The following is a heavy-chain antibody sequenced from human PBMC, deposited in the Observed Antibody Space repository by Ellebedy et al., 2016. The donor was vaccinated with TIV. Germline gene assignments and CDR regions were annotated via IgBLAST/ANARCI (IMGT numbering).Heavy chain of an antibody. V-gene: IGHV1-69*02. CDR3: ARGRSGTSFPNSLDI. J-gene: IGHJ3*02. CDR2: IIPILGIT. D-gene: IGHD1-26*01. Sequence: ASVKVSCKASGGTFSNYSLSWVRQAPGQGLEWMGRIIPILGITNYAQQFRGRVTITADKSTTTAYMELNSLRSEDTAVYYCARGRSGTSFPNSLDIWGQGTMVTVSS. CDR1: GGTFSNYS.